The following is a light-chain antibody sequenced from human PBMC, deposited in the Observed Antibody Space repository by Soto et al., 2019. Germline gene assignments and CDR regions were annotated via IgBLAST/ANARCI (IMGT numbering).Light chain of an antibody. J-gene: IGKJ1*01. V-gene: IGKV3-20*01. CDR2: GAS. CDR1: RSVTIF. Sequence: EIAWSPFPVTLSSSPWATSTRSGRASRSVTIFLAWYQKKPGQAPRLLIYGASNRATGIPDRCSGSGSGTDFTLTISRLEPEDFAVYYCQQNGSSGTFGQGTKVDIK. CDR3: QQNGSSGT.